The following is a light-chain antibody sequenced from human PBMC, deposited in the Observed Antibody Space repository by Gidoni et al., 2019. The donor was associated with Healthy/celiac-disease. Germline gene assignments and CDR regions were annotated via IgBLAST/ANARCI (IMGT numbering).Light chain of an antibody. CDR1: QSVSSSY. Sequence: IVLAQSPGTLSLSPGERATLPCRASQSVSSSYLAWYQQKPGQAPRLLIYGASSRATGIPDRFSGSGSGTDFTLTISRLEPEDFAVYYCQQYGSSPGFTFGGGTKVEIK. CDR3: QQYGSSPGFT. J-gene: IGKJ4*01. V-gene: IGKV3-20*01. CDR2: GAS.